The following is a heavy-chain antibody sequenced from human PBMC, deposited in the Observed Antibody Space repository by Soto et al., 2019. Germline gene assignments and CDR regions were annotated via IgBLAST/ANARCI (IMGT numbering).Heavy chain of an antibody. Sequence: GASVKVSCKASGYTFTNQGISWVRQAPGQGLEWVGWISTFHGNRDYAQKFEGRVTLTTDTSTSTAYMELSSLRSEDTAVYYCARPIITGTTWGAFDIWGQGTMVTVSS. CDR3: ARPIITGTTWGAFDI. V-gene: IGHV1-18*01. J-gene: IGHJ3*02. CDR1: GYTFTNQG. D-gene: IGHD1-7*01. CDR2: ISTFHGNR.